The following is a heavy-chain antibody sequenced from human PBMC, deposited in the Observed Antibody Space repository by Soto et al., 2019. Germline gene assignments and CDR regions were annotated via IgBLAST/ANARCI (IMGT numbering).Heavy chain of an antibody. CDR1: GGTFSSYT. J-gene: IGHJ2*01. V-gene: IGHV1-69*02. CDR3: AGTYCGGDCYNWYFDL. D-gene: IGHD2-21*02. Sequence: QVQLVQSGAEVKKPGSSVKVSCKASGGTFSSYTISWVRQAPGQGLEWMGRIIPILGIANYAQKFQGRVTITXXKXTXXADMELSSLRSEDTAVYYCAGTYCGGDCYNWYFDLWGRGTLVTVSS. CDR2: IIPILGIA.